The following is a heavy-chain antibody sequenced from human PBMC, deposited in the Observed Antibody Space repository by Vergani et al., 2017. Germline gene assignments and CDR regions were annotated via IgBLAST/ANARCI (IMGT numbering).Heavy chain of an antibody. J-gene: IGHJ6*02. CDR2: ISPGDSDI. CDR1: GFSFTSYW. D-gene: IGHD4-11*01. V-gene: IGHV5-51*01. CDR3: ARRDYSNQSAYYYYYYGMDV. Sequence: EVQLVQSGAEVKKPGESLKISCKASGFSFTSYWIGWVRQMPGKGLDWMGIISPGDSDIRYRPSFQGQVTISADKSIRTAYLQWSSLKASDTAMYYCARRDYSNQSAYYYYYYGMDVWGQGTTVTVSS.